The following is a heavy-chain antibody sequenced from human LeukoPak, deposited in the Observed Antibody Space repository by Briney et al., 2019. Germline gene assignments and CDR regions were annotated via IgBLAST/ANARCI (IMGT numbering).Heavy chain of an antibody. V-gene: IGHV1-8*03. CDR2: MNPKSGNT. J-gene: IGHJ3*02. CDR3: ARFPLSCTNGVCYTEAFHI. Sequence: ASLKLSCKASGYTFTSYDINSVRQATGQGLEWMGWMNPKSGNTGYAQKSQGRVPITRHPSIRTAYMDLSSLRSEHSSVYYCARFPLSCTNGVCYTEAFHIWAQETMVPVSS. CDR1: GYTFTSYD. D-gene: IGHD2-8*01.